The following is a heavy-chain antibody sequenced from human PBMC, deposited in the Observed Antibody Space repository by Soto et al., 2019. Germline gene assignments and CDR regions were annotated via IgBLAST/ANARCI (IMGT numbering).Heavy chain of an antibody. J-gene: IGHJ5*02. Sequence: ASVKVSCKASGYTFTSYCISWVRQAPGQGLEWMGWISAYNGNTNYAQKLQGRVTMTTDTSTSTAYMELSSLRSDDTAVYYCARVGDCSITSCYTYRFDPWGQGRLVTVSS. CDR2: ISAYNGNT. CDR1: GYTFTSYC. V-gene: IGHV1-18*04. D-gene: IGHD2-2*02. CDR3: ARVGDCSITSCYTYRFDP.